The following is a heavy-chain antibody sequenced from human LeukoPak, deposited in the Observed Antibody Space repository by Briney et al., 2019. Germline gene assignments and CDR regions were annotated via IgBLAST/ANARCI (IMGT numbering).Heavy chain of an antibody. CDR2: IYYSGST. D-gene: IGHD4-17*01. CDR1: GGSISSHY. CDR3: ARVGGGYGDYFDY. V-gene: IGHV4-59*11. Sequence: SETLSLTCTVSGGSISSHYWSWIRQPPGKGLEWIGYIYYSGSTNYNPSLKSRVTISVDTSKNQFSLKLSSVTAADTAVYYCARVGGGYGDYFDYWGQGTLVTVSS. J-gene: IGHJ4*02.